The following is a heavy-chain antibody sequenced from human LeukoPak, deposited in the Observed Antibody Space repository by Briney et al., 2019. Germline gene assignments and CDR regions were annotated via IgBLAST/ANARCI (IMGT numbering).Heavy chain of an antibody. Sequence: ASVKVSCKASGGTFSSYGISWVRQAPGQGLEWMGWISAYNGNTNYAQKLQGRVTMTTDTSTSTAYMELRSLRSDDTAVYYCARDSPRKPTTVSDYWGQGTLVTVSS. CDR2: ISAYNGNT. D-gene: IGHD4-17*01. CDR3: ARDSPRKPTTVSDY. CDR1: GGTFSSYG. V-gene: IGHV1-18*01. J-gene: IGHJ4*02.